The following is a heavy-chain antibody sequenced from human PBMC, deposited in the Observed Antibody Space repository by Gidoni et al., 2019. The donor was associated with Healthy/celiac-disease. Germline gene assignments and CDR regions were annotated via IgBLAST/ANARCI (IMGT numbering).Heavy chain of an antibody. CDR3: ARMRYYDFWSGYYIIDY. J-gene: IGHJ4*02. CDR1: GFSLSNARMG. Sequence: QVTLKESGPVLVKPTETLTLTCTVSGFSLSNARMGVSWIRQPPGKALEWLAHIFSNDEKSYSTSLKSRLTISKDTSKSQVVLTMTNMDPVDTATYYCARMRYYDFWSGYYIIDYWGQGTLVTVSS. D-gene: IGHD3-3*01. CDR2: IFSNDEK. V-gene: IGHV2-26*01.